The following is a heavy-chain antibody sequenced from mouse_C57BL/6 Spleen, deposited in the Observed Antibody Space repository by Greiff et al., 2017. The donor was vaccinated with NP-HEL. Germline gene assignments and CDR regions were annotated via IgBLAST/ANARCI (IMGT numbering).Heavy chain of an antibody. Sequence: QVQLKQPGAELVRPGSSVKLSCKASGYTFTSYWMHWVKQRPIQGLEWIGNIDPSDSETHYNQKFKDKATLTVDKSSSTAYLQLSSLTSEDSAVYYCARSYYYGSSPYFDYWGQGTTLTVSS. CDR3: ARSYYYGSSPYFDY. J-gene: IGHJ2*01. CDR1: GYTFTSYW. D-gene: IGHD1-1*01. CDR2: IDPSDSET. V-gene: IGHV1-52*01.